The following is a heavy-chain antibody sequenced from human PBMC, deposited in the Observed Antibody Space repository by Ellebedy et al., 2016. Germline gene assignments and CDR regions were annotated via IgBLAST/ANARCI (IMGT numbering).Heavy chain of an antibody. CDR3: YYGHYSAS. J-gene: IGHJ4*02. Sequence: GGSLRLXXAASGFTLSDYSMNWVRQAPGKGLEWVSSITSSSSYIFYADSVKGRFTISRDNSRDTLYLQMNSLRAEDTAVYYCYYGHYSASWGQGTLVTVSS. CDR1: GFTLSDYS. V-gene: IGHV3-21*04. D-gene: IGHD4-17*01. CDR2: ITSSSSYI.